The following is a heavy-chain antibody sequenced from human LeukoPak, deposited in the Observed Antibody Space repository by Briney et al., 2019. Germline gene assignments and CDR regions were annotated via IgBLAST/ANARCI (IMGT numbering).Heavy chain of an antibody. J-gene: IGHJ6*02. D-gene: IGHD3-16*01. CDR3: ARGGGLDV. V-gene: IGHV3-7*03. CDR2: MNLDGSEK. CDR1: GFTFSSYW. Sequence: GGSLRLSCAASGFTFSSYWMSWVRQAPGKGLEWVANMNLDGSEKYYVDSVKGRFTISRDNAKNSLYLQMSNLRAEDTAVYFCARGGGLDVRGQGATVTVSS.